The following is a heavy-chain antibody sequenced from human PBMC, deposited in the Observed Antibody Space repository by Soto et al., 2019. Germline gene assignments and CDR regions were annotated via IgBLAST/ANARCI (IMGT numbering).Heavy chain of an antibody. CDR2: INHSGST. D-gene: IGHD3-3*01. Sequence: QVQLQQWGAGLLKPSETLSLTCAVYGGSFSGYYWSWIRQPPGKGLEWIVEINHSGSTNYNPSLKSRVTISVDTSKNQFSLKLISVTAADTAVYDCARDYWSGYRYGMDVWGQGTTVTVSS. CDR3: ARDYWSGYRYGMDV. CDR1: GGSFSGYY. V-gene: IGHV4-34*01. J-gene: IGHJ6*02.